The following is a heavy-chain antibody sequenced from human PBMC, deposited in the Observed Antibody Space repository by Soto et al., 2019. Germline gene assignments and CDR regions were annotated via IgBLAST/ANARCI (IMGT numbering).Heavy chain of an antibody. Sequence: GVFLRLSCAASGFTVRCNYIRWVPPAPGKGLVWVPVIYSGGNTFYADSVKGRFTISRDNSKNTLFLQMNSLRAEDTAVYYCARDISSGGYGMDVWGQGTTVTVSS. D-gene: IGHD6-19*01. CDR3: ARDISSGGYGMDV. J-gene: IGHJ6*02. CDR2: IYSGGNT. CDR1: GFTVRCNY. V-gene: IGHV3-66*01.